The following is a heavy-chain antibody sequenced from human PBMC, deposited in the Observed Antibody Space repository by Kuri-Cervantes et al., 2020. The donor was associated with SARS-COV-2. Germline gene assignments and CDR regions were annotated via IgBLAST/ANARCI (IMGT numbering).Heavy chain of an antibody. Sequence: SETLSLTCSVSGYSISGSYYWGWIRQPPGKGQEWIGSIYHSGSTYYNPYLKSRVTISVDTSKTQFSLKLSSVTAADTAVYYCAGRGHSYGYEGYYYYRDVWGKGTTVTVSS. CDR1: GYSISGSYY. J-gene: IGHJ6*03. CDR2: IYHSGST. V-gene: IGHV4-38-2*02. D-gene: IGHD5-18*01. CDR3: AGRGHSYGYEGYYYYRDV.